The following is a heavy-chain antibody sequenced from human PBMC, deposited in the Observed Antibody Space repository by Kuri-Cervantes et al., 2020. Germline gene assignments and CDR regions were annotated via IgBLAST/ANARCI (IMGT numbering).Heavy chain of an antibody. CDR1: GGTFSSYA. D-gene: IGHD3-10*01. CDR2: INPNSGGT. Sequence: ASVKVSCKASGGTFSSYAISWVRQAPGQGLEWMGWINPNSGGTNYAQKFQGRVTMTRDTSISTAYMELSRLRSDDTAVYYCARVDDPNVDSGQHVLSYWGQGTLVTVSS. V-gene: IGHV1-2*02. J-gene: IGHJ4*02. CDR3: ARVDDPNVDSGQHVLSY.